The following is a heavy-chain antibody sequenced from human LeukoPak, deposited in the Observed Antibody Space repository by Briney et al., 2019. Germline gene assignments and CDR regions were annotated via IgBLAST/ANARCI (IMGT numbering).Heavy chain of an antibody. Sequence: SQTLSLTCAISGDSVSSNSAAWNWIRQSPSRGLEWLGRTYYRYKWYNDYAVSVKSRITINPDTSKNQFSLQLNSVTPEDTAVYYCARGDYCSGGSCYSDGSHNWFDPWGQGTLVTVSS. CDR2: TYYRYKWYN. D-gene: IGHD2-15*01. V-gene: IGHV6-1*01. CDR3: ARGDYCSGGSCYSDGSHNWFDP. CDR1: GDSVSSNSAA. J-gene: IGHJ5*02.